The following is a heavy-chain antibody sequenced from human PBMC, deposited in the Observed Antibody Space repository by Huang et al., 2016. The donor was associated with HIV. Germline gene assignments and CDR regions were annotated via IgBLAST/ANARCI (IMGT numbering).Heavy chain of an antibody. Sequence: QVQLVESGGGVVQPGRSLRLSCLASGFTFEDYAMHWVRQAPGKGLEWVAVISYDESYKAYADSVNDRFTISRDNCMNTVYLEMNSLRVEDTAVYYCATGYCSGGSCPLDYWGQGTLVTVYS. CDR3: ATGYCSGGSCPLDY. CDR2: ISYDESYK. J-gene: IGHJ4*02. CDR1: GFTFEDYA. V-gene: IGHV3-30-3*01. D-gene: IGHD2-15*01.